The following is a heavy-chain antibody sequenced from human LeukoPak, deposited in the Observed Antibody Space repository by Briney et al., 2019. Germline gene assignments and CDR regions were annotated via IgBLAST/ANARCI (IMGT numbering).Heavy chain of an antibody. V-gene: IGHV3-23*01. J-gene: IGHJ3*01. CDR1: GFTFSSSA. Sequence: GGSLRLSCAASGFTFSSSAMSWVRQAPGMGLEWVSAISGSGGVTYYRDSVKGRFTVSRDNSKNTLYLQMNSLRAEDTALYYCAKNGSGTSRAFDVWGQGTMVTVSS. D-gene: IGHD3-10*01. CDR2: ISGSGGVT. CDR3: AKNGSGTSRAFDV.